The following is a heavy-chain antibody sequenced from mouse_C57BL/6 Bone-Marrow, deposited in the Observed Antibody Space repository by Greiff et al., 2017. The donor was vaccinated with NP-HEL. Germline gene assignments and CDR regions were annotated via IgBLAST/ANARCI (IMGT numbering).Heavy chain of an antibody. CDR1: GYTFTDYY. J-gene: IGHJ4*01. D-gene: IGHD3-2*02. CDR3: AREPTAQATYYAMDY. CDR2: INPYNGGT. Sequence: EVQLQQSGPVLVKPGASVKMSCKASGYTFTDYYMNWVKQSHGKSLEWIGVINPYNGGTSYNQKFKGKATLTVDKSSSTAYMELNSLTSEDSAVYYCAREPTAQATYYAMDYWGQGTSVTVSS. V-gene: IGHV1-19*01.